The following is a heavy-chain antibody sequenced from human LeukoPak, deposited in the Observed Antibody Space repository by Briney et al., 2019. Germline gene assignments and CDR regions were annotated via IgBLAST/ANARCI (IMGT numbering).Heavy chain of an antibody. CDR1: GFTFDDYA. J-gene: IGHJ3*02. V-gene: IGHV3-74*01. CDR3: ARSYYYDSSGYWNDAFDI. Sequence: PGRSLRLSCAASGFTFDDYAMHWVRQAPGKGLEWVSRINSDGSSTSYADSVKGRFTISRDNAKNTLYLQMNSLRAEDTAVYYCARSYYYDSSGYWNDAFDIWGQGTMVTVSS. CDR2: INSDGSST. D-gene: IGHD3-22*01.